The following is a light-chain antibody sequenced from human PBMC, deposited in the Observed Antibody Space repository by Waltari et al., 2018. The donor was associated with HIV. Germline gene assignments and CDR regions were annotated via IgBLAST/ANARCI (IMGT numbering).Light chain of an antibody. J-gene: IGKJ3*01. V-gene: IGKV3-20*01. Sequence: EIVLTQSPGTLSLSPGERATLPCRASQTVGSNYLAWYQQRPGQTPRPLIYDASSRATGIPDRFSGSGSGTDFTLTITRLEPEDFAVYYCQQYGSSPLFTFGPGTKVDIK. CDR1: QTVGSNY. CDR2: DAS. CDR3: QQYGSSPLFT.